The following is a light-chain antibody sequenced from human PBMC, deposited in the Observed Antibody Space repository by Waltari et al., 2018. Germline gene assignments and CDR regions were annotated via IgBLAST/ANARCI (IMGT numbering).Light chain of an antibody. CDR1: QSVTSSY. CDR3: QHYGSSPYT. CDR2: VAS. V-gene: IGKV3-20*01. Sequence: EIVLTQSPGTLSLSPGERATLSCRASQSVTSSYLAWYQQKPGQAPRLLIYVASSRATGIPDRFSGSGSGTDFTLTISRLEPEDFAVYHCQHYGSSPYTFGQGTKLEIK. J-gene: IGKJ2*01.